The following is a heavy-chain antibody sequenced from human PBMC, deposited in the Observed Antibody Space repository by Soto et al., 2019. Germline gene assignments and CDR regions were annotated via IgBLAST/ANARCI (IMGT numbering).Heavy chain of an antibody. V-gene: IGHV3-74*01. D-gene: IGHD3-3*01. CDR3: ASFLHYYGRDV. Sequence: GGSLRLSCAASGFTFSSYWMHWVRQAPGKGLVWVSRINSDGSSTSYADSVKGRFTISRDNAKNTLYLQMNSLRAEDTAVYYCASFLHYYGRDVWGQGTTVTVSS. J-gene: IGHJ6*02. CDR2: INSDGSST. CDR1: GFTFSSYW.